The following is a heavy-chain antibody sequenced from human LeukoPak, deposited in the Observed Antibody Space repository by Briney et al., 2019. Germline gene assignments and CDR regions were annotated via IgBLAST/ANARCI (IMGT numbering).Heavy chain of an antibody. CDR3: AKDVYGDPYYFDY. V-gene: IGHV3-30-3*01. CDR2: ISYDGSNK. D-gene: IGHD4-17*01. CDR1: GFTFSSYA. Sequence: GGSLRLSCAASGFTFSSYAMHWVRQAPGKGLEWVAVISYDGSNKYYADSVKGRFTISRDNSKNTLYLQMNSLRAEDTAVYYCAKDVYGDPYYFDYWGQGTLVTVSS. J-gene: IGHJ4*02.